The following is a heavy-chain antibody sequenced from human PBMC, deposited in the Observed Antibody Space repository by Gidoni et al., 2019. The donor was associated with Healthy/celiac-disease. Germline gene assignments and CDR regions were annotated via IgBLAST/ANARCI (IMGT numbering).Heavy chain of an antibody. V-gene: IGHV3-48*02. J-gene: IGHJ4*02. D-gene: IGHD5-18*01. CDR3: AGSIQLWLGSSFDY. CDR1: GFTFSSYS. CDR2: ISSSSSTI. Sequence: EVQLVESGGGLVQPGGSLRLSCAAPGFTFSSYSLNWVRQAPGKGLEWVSYISSSSSTIYYADSVKGRFTNSRDNAKNSLYLQMNSLRDEDTAVYYCAGSIQLWLGSSFDYWGQGTLVTVSS.